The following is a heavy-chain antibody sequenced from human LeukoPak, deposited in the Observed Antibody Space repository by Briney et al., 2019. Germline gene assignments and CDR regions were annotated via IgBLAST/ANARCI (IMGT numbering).Heavy chain of an antibody. Sequence: ASVKVSCKSSGYTLTNYGISWVRQAPGQGLEWMGWISAYNGNTTYAQKIQGRVTMTTDTSTNTAYMELRSLRSDDTAVYYCARDPPHLCSSTSCFGDCWGQGTLVTVSS. V-gene: IGHV1-18*01. CDR1: GYTLTNYG. CDR3: ARDPPHLCSSTSCFGDC. CDR2: ISAYNGNT. J-gene: IGHJ4*02. D-gene: IGHD2-2*01.